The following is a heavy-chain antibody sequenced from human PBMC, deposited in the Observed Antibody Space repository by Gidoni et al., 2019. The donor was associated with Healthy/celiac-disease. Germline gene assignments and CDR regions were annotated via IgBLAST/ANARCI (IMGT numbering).Heavy chain of an antibody. V-gene: IGHV4-39*01. Sequence: QLQLQASGPGLVKPSETLSLTCTVSGGSISSSSYYWGGIRQPQGKGLEWIGSIYYSGSTYYNPSLKSRVTISVDTSKNQFSLKLSSVTAADTAVYYCARHRSSSWYGRLACFDYWGQGTLVTVSS. CDR2: IYYSGST. D-gene: IGHD6-13*01. CDR1: GGSISSSSYY. CDR3: ARHRSSSWYGRLACFDY. J-gene: IGHJ4*02.